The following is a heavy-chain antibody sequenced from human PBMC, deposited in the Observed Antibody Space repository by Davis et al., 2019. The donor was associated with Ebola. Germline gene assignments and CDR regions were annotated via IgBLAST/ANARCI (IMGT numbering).Heavy chain of an antibody. J-gene: IGHJ6*04. CDR1: GYPFTSSG. D-gene: IGHD2-15*01. V-gene: IGHV1-18*04. CDR3: ARGTCNGGNCYEVEYGGSMDV. CDR2: ISPYNGNT. Sequence: ASVKVSCKTSGYPFTSSGVTWVRQAPGQGLEWMGWISPYNGNTDSAQKFQGRVTMTTDTSTSTAYMELRSLRADDTAVYYCARGTCNGGNCYEVEYGGSMDVWGKGTTVTVSS.